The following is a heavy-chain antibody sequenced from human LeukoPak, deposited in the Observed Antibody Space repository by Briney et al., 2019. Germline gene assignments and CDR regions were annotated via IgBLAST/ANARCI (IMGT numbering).Heavy chain of an antibody. V-gene: IGHV2-70*04. CDR2: IDWDDDK. D-gene: IGHD6-13*01. Sequence: SGPALVKPTQTLTLTCTFSGFSLSTSGMRVSWIRQPPGNALEWLARIDWDDDKFYSTSLKTRLTISKDTSKNQVVLTMTNMDPVDTATYYCAREIAAAAKGWFDPWGQGTLVTVSS. CDR3: AREIAAAAKGWFDP. CDR1: GFSLSTSGMR. J-gene: IGHJ5*02.